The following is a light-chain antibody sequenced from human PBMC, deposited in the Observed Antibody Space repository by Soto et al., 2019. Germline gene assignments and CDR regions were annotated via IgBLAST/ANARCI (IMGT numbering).Light chain of an antibody. Sequence: DIQMTQSPSSLSASIGDRVILTCQASQNINNYLNWYQQKPGRAPKLLIYDASNLEAGVPSRFSGSGSGTDFTLTIRSLQPEDFATYFCKQVESYPSTFGGGTKVDIK. CDR2: DAS. J-gene: IGKJ4*01. CDR1: QNINNY. V-gene: IGKV1-33*01. CDR3: KQVESYPST.